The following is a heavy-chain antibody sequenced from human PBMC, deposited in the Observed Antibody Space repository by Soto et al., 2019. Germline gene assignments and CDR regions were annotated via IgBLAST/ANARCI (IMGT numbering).Heavy chain of an antibody. V-gene: IGHV3-48*02. Sequence: GGSLRLSCAASGFTFSSYSMNWVRQAPGKGLEWVSYISSSSSTIYYADSVKGRFTISRDNAKNSLYLQMNSLRDEDTAVYYCARDSSLIAALYYFDYWGQGTLVTVSS. CDR3: ARDSSLIAALYYFDY. CDR1: GFTFSSYS. D-gene: IGHD6-13*01. J-gene: IGHJ4*02. CDR2: ISSSSSTI.